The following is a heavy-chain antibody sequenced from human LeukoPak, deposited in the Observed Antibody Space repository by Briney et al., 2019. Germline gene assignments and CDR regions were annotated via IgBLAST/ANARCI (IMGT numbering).Heavy chain of an antibody. V-gene: IGHV4-34*01. CDR3: ARISNYYGSGSYYWYFDY. D-gene: IGHD3-10*01. J-gene: IGHJ4*02. Sequence: SETLSLTCAVYGGSFSGYYWGWIRPPPGKGLEWSGEINHSGSTNYNPSLKSRVTISVDTSKNQFSLKLSSVTAADTAVYYCARISNYYGSGSYYWYFDYWGQGTLVTVSS. CDR1: GGSFSGYY. CDR2: INHSGST.